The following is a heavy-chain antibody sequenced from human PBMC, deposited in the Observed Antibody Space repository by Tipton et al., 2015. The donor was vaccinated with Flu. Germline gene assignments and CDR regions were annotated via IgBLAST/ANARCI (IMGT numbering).Heavy chain of an antibody. V-gene: IGHV4-4*07. Sequence: TLSLTCTVSGDSITYYYWTWIRQPAGKGLEWIGRIYTTGSTNYNPSLQSRVTMSLDTSKNQFSLKLSSVTAADTAVYYCARDRYDSSGFVDYWGQGCPGHRLL. CDR1: GDSITYYY. CDR3: ARDRYDSSGFVDY. CDR2: IYTTGST. D-gene: IGHD3-22*01. J-gene: IGHJ4*02.